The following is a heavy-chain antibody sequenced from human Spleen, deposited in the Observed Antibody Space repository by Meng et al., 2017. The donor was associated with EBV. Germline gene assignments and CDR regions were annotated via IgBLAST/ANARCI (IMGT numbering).Heavy chain of an antibody. CDR1: GYIFASYA. J-gene: IGHJ4*02. CDR2: INAGNDNI. Sequence: QLVQSGAEVKQPGASGKVSCKASGYIFASYAMHWVRQAPGQRLEWMGWINAGNDNIKYSQNFQGRVTITSDTSASTAYMELSSLKSEDTAVYYCARLYYDVLTGYYFFDYWGQGTLVTVSS. V-gene: IGHV1-3*01. D-gene: IGHD3-9*01. CDR3: ARLYYDVLTGYYFFDY.